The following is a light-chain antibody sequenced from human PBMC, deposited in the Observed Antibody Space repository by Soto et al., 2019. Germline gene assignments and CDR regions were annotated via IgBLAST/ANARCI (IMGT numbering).Light chain of an antibody. Sequence: IRMTQSPSSLSASTGDRVTITCRASQGISSYLAWYQQKPGKAPKLLIYDASNLETGVPSRFSGSGSGTDFTFTISSLQPEDIATYYCQQYKDSMWTFGQGTKVDIK. CDR3: QQYKDSMWT. CDR1: QGISSY. V-gene: IGKV1-33*01. J-gene: IGKJ1*01. CDR2: DAS.